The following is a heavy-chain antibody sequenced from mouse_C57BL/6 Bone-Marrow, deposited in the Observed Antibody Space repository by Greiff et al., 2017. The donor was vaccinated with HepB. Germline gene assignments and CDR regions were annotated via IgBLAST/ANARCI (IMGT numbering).Heavy chain of an antibody. CDR3: SLLRGY. J-gene: IGHJ2*01. Sequence: VHVKQSGPVLVKPGASVKMSCKASGYTFTDYYMNWVKQSHGKSLEWIGVINPYNGGTSYNQKFKGKATLTVDKSSSTAYMELNSLTSEDSAVYYCSLLRGYWGQGTTLTVSS. V-gene: IGHV1-19*01. CDR1: GYTFTDYY. D-gene: IGHD1-1*01. CDR2: INPYNGGT.